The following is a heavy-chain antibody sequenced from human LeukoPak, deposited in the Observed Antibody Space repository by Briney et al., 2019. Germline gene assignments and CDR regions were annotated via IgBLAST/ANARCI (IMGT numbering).Heavy chain of an antibody. CDR3: ARGRSWRSGYSYWFDP. CDR2: MNPNSGNT. CDR1: GYTFTSYD. D-gene: IGHD3-22*01. J-gene: IGHJ5*02. Sequence: ASVKVSCKASGYTFTSYDINWVRQATGQGLEWMGWMNPNSGNTGYAQKFQGRVTMTSNTSISTAYMELSSLRSEDTAVYYCARGRSWRSGYSYWFDPWGQGTLVTVSS. V-gene: IGHV1-8*01.